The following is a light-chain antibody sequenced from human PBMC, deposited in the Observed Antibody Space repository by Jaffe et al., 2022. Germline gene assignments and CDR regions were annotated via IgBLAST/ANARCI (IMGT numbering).Light chain of an antibody. Sequence: EIVLTQSPGTLSLSPGERATLSCRASQSVRNNFLAWYQQKPGQAPRLLIYGVSSRATGIPDRFSGSGSGTDFTLTISRLEPEDFAVYYCQQYGNSVMYSFGQGTKLEIK. J-gene: IGKJ2*03. CDR2: GVS. CDR1: QSVRNNF. V-gene: IGKV3-20*01. CDR3: QQYGNSVMYS.